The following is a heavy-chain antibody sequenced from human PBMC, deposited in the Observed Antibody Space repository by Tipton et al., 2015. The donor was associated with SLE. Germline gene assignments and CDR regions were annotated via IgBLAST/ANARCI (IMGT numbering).Heavy chain of an antibody. V-gene: IGHV4-39*07. CDR1: GGSFSSYY. J-gene: IGHJ5*02. CDR3: ATRYSGSYNNWFDP. D-gene: IGHD1-26*01. CDR2: IYYSGST. Sequence: LRLSCAVYGGSFSSYYWGWIRQPPGKGLEWIGSIYYSGSTYYNPSLKSRVTISVDTSKNQFSLKLSSVTAADTAVYYCATRYSGSYNNWFDPWGQGTLVTVSS.